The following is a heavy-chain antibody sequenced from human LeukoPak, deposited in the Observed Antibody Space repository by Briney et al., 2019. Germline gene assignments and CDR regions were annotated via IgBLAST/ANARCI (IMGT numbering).Heavy chain of an antibody. CDR3: ASPPLAYSSSWYYFDY. Sequence: GGSLRLSCAASGFTFSSYAMHWVRQAPGKGLEWVAVISYDGSNKYYADSVKGRFTISRDNSKNTLYLQMNSLRSEDTAVYYCASPPLAYSSSWYYFDYWGQGTLVTVSS. CDR2: ISYDGSNK. CDR1: GFTFSSYA. V-gene: IGHV3-30-3*01. J-gene: IGHJ4*02. D-gene: IGHD6-13*01.